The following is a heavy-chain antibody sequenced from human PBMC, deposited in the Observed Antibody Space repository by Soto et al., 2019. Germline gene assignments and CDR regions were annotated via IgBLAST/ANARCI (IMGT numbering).Heavy chain of an antibody. V-gene: IGHV4-39*01. Sequence: PSETLSLTCTVSGGSISTDSYYWGWVRQSPGKGLEWIGSIFYSGNTYYSPSLKSRVTISVDLSNNQFSLRLSSVTAADTALYYCARHWGFAVAGSRLDPWGRGTLVTVAS. CDR3: ARHWGFAVAGSRLDP. J-gene: IGHJ5*02. D-gene: IGHD6-13*01. CDR1: GGSISTDSYY. CDR2: IFYSGNT.